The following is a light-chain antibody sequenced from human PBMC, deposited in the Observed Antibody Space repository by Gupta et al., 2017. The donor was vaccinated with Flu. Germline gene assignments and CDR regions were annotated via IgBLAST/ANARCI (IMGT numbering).Light chain of an antibody. Sequence: ENVLTQSPGTLSLSPGEKATLSCRASQSVSSSFLAWYQQKPGQAPRLLIYGASSRATGIPDRFSGSGSGTDFTLTISRLEPEDFAVYYCHQDDTTPNSFGQGTKLEIK. CDR3: HQDDTTPNS. CDR1: QSVSSSF. J-gene: IGKJ2*03. CDR2: GAS. V-gene: IGKV3-20*01.